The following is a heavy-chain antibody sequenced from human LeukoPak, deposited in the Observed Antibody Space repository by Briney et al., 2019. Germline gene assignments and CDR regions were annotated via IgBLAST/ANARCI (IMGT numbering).Heavy chain of an antibody. CDR3: ASRAPSSGYPHGGYYGMDV. V-gene: IGHV4-38-2*02. Sequence: SETLSLTCTVSGYSISSGYYWGWIRQPPGKGLEWIGSIYHSGSTYYNPSLKSRVTISVDTSKNQFSLKLSSVTAADTAVYYCASRAPSSGYPHGGYYGMDVWGQGTTVTVSS. CDR1: GYSISSGYY. D-gene: IGHD3-22*01. CDR2: IYHSGST. J-gene: IGHJ6*02.